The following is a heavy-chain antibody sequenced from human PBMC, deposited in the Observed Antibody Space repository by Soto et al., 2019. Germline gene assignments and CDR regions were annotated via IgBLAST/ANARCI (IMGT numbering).Heavy chain of an antibody. CDR1: GFTFSNAW. CDR2: IKSKTDGGTT. D-gene: IGHD2-21*02. V-gene: IGHV3-15*01. Sequence: GGSLRLSCAASGFTFSNAWMSWVRQAPGKGLEWVGRIKSKTDGGTTDYAAPVKGRFTISRDDSKNTLYLQMNSLKTEDTAVYYCTTDGAAILGYYYGMDVWGQGTTVTVSS. CDR3: TTDGAAILGYYYGMDV. J-gene: IGHJ6*02.